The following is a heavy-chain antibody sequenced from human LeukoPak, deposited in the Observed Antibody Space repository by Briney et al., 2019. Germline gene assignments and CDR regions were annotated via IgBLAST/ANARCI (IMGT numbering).Heavy chain of an antibody. D-gene: IGHD3-22*01. CDR2: INPSGGST. CDR3: ARDRAPYYDSSGYGDAFDI. V-gene: IGHV1-46*01. J-gene: IGHJ3*02. CDR1: GYTFTSYY. Sequence: ASVKVSCKASGYTFTSYYMHWVQQAPGQGLEWMGIINPSGGSTSYAQKFQGRVTMTRDTSTSTVYMELSSLRSEDTAVYYCARDRAPYYDSSGYGDAFDIWGQGTMVTVSS.